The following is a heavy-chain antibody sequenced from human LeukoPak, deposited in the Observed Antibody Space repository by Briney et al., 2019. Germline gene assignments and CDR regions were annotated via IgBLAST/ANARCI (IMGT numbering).Heavy chain of an antibody. J-gene: IGHJ6*02. CDR3: ARVRYSGSYPYYYGMDV. Sequence: GGSLRLSCAASGFTFNSYWMYWVRQPPGKGLVWVSRINGDGSTTNYADSVKGGFTISRDNAKNTLFLQMNSLRAEDMAVYYCARVRYSGSYPYYYGMDVWGQGTTVTVSS. V-gene: IGHV3-74*01. CDR1: GFTFNSYW. D-gene: IGHD1-26*01. CDR2: INGDGSTT.